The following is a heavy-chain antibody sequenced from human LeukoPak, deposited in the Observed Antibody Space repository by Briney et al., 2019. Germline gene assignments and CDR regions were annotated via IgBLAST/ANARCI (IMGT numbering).Heavy chain of an antibody. CDR3: ARAGSGSGWYFDY. J-gene: IGHJ4*02. CDR1: GYDFTSVG. Sequence: ASVKVSCKASGYDFTSVGITWVRQAPGQGLEWMGWISPYNGNTRYVQKLQGRVIMTTDTSTSTAYMELRSLRFDDTAVYYCARAGSGSGWYFDYWGQGTLVTVSS. V-gene: IGHV1-18*01. D-gene: IGHD6-19*01. CDR2: ISPYNGNT.